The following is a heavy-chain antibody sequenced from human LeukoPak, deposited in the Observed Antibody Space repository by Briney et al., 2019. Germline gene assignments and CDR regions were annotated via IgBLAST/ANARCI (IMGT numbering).Heavy chain of an antibody. CDR2: FDPEDGET. J-gene: IGHJ3*02. Sequence: ASVKVSCKVSGYTLTELSMHWVRQAPGKGLEWMGGFDPEDGETIYAQKFQGRVTMTEDTSTDTAYMELSSLRSEDTAVYYCATVHCSSTSCPTPYDAFDIWGQGAMVTVSS. CDR3: ATVHCSSTSCPTPYDAFDI. D-gene: IGHD2-2*01. CDR1: GYTLTELS. V-gene: IGHV1-24*01.